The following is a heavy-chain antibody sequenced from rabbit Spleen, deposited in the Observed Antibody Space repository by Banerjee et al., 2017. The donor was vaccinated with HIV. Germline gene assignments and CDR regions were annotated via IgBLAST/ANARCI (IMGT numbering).Heavy chain of an antibody. CDR2: INTATGKS. J-gene: IGHJ4*01. Sequence: QVQLEEAGGGVIKPERSLTLTCKASGFSFSDRDVMCWVRQAPGKGLEWIACINTATGKSVYASCAKGRFTISKTSSTKETLHMASLTPADPDTYSCARELAALLGWNSTLWGPGTLVTVS. V-gene: IGHV1S45*01. D-gene: IGHD3-3*01. CDR1: GFSFSDRDV. CDR3: ARELAALLGWNSTL.